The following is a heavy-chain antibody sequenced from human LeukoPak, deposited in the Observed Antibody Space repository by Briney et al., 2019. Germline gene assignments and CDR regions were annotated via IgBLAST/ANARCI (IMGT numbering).Heavy chain of an antibody. J-gene: IGHJ6*02. CDR1: GGSISSYY. D-gene: IGHD6-19*01. Sequence: SETLSLTCTVSGGSISSYYWSWIRQPPGKGLEWIGYIYYSGSTNYNPSLKSRVTISVDTSKNQFSLKLSSVTAADTAVYYCARAQTVAGLYYYYYGMDVWGQGTTVTVSS. V-gene: IGHV4-59*12. CDR2: IYYSGST. CDR3: ARAQTVAGLYYYYYGMDV.